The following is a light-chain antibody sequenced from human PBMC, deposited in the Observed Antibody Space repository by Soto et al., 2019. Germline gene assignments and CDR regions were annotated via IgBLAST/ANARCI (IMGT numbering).Light chain of an antibody. CDR2: VAS. V-gene: IGKV3-20*01. Sequence: EIVLTQSPGTLYLSAGERATLSCRASQSFSSNYLAWYQQRPGQAPRVVIYVASTRATGIPERFSGSGSGTDFTLNISRLEPEDFSLYYCQQYGRSPFTFGPGTKVDIK. J-gene: IGKJ3*01. CDR1: QSFSSNY. CDR3: QQYGRSPFT.